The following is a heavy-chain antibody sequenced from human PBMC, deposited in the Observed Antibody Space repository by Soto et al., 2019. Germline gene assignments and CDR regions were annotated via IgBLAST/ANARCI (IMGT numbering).Heavy chain of an antibody. D-gene: IGHD6-19*01. CDR1: GGSFSPYF. CDR3: ARLASGWQYYYFDF. V-gene: IGHV4-34*01. J-gene: IGHJ2*01. CDR2: INHSGST. Sequence: QVQLQQWGAGLLKPSETLSLTCAVYGGSFSPYFWSWIRQPPGKGLEWFGEINHSGSTNYNPSLTRRAPLSVDTSKNQVSLKLTSVTAADTAVYYCARLASGWQYYYFDFWGRGTPVTVSS.